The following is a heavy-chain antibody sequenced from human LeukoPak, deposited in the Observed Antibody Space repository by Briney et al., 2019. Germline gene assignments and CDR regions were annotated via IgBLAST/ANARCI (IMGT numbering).Heavy chain of an antibody. CDR1: GYTFTSYG. CDR2: ISAYNGNT. J-gene: IGHJ5*02. Sequence: ASVKVSCKASGYTFTSYGISWVRQAPGQGLEWMGWISAYNGNTNYAQKLQGRVTMTTDTSTSTAYMELRSLRSDDTAVYYCARVAIFGVVIMQWFDPWGQGTLVTVSS. V-gene: IGHV1-18*01. D-gene: IGHD3-3*01. CDR3: ARVAIFGVVIMQWFDP.